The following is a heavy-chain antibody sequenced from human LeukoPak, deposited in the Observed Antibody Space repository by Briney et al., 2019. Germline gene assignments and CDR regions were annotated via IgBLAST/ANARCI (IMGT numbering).Heavy chain of an antibody. J-gene: IGHJ4*02. D-gene: IGHD3-10*01. V-gene: IGHV3-23*01. CDR2: ISDSGIGS. CDR3: ARAKPKNMVRGLIMRRESRYYFDY. CDR1: GFTFSSYA. Sequence: GGSLRLSCAASGFTFSSYAMSWVRQAPGKGLEWVSAISDSGIGSYYADSVKGRFTISRDNSKNTLYLQMSSLRAEDTAVYYCARAKPKNMVRGLIMRRESRYYFDYWGQGTLVTVSS.